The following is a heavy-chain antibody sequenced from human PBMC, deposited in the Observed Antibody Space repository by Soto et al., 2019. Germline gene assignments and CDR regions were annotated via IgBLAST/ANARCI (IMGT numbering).Heavy chain of an antibody. CDR3: ARPPDI. J-gene: IGHJ3*02. CDR2: IDHTGST. V-gene: IGHV4-30-2*01. Sequence: QLQLQESGSGLVKPSQTLSLTCAVSGGSISSGGYSWSWIRQPPGKGLEWIAYIDHTGSTYYNPAIKSRATKAVDRTKNQFSLKLSSVTAADTAVYYCARPPDIWGQGTMVTVSS. CDR1: GGSISSGGYS.